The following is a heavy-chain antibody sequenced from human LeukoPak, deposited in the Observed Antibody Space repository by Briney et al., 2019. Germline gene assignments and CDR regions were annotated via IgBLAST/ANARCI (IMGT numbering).Heavy chain of an antibody. CDR1: GGSISSYY. D-gene: IGHD3-9*01. J-gene: IGHJ5*02. CDR2: IYYSGST. V-gene: IGHV4-59*01. CDR3: ARDILTGYYSGWFDP. Sequence: SETLSLTCTVSGGSISSYYWSWIRQPPGKGLEWIGYIYYSGSTNYNPSLKSRVTISVGTSKNQFSLKLSSVTAADTAVYYCARDILTGYYSGWFDPWGQGTLVTVSS.